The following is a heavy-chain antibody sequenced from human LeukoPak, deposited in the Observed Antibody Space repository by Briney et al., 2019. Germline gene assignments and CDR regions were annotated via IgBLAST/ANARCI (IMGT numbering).Heavy chain of an antibody. CDR3: ARESYDFWSGTASGFDP. D-gene: IGHD3-3*01. Sequence: SETLSLTCTVSGGSLSSYYWSWIRQPAGKGLEWIGRIYTSGSTNYNPSLKSRVTISVDTSKNQFSLKLSSVTAADTAVYYCARESYDFWSGTASGFDPWGQGTLVTVSS. V-gene: IGHV4-4*07. CDR1: GGSLSSYY. CDR2: IYTSGST. J-gene: IGHJ5*02.